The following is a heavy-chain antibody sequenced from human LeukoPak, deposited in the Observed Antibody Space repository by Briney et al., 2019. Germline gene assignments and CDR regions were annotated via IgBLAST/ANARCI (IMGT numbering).Heavy chain of an antibody. CDR3: ARHGSISVAGFY. D-gene: IGHD6-19*01. CDR2: IYHSGST. CDR1: GFTFSSYA. V-gene: IGHV4-38-2*01. Sequence: KSGGSLRLSCAASGFTFSSYAMSWVRQAPGKGLEWIGSIYHSGSTYYNPSLKSRVTISVDTSKNQFSLKLSSVSAADTAVYYYARHGSISVAGFYWGQGTLVTVSS. J-gene: IGHJ4*02.